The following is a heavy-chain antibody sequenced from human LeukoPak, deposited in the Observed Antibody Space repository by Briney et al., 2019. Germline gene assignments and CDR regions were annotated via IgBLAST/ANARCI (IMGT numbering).Heavy chain of an antibody. V-gene: IGHV4-34*01. J-gene: IGHJ4*02. Sequence: SSETLSLTCAVYGGSFSGYYWSWIRQPPGKGLEWIGEINHSGSTNYNPSLKSRVTISVDTSKNQFSLKLSSVTAADTAVYYCARKRLIAARGSRPFDYWGQGTLVTVSS. CDR2: INHSGST. D-gene: IGHD6-6*01. CDR1: GGSFSGYY. CDR3: ARKRLIAARGSRPFDY.